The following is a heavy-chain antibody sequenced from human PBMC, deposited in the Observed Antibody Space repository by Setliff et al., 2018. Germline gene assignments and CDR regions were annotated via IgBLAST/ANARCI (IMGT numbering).Heavy chain of an antibody. CDR3: AKFGPLDLTGDWAFDN. D-gene: IGHD7-27*01. Sequence: SETLSLTCTVYGGSFSDYYWGWIRQPPGKGLEWIGEIHHSGGTSYNPSLKSRVTISIDTSKNQFSLNLNSVTAADTAVYFCAKFGPLDLTGDWAFDNWGQGTLVTVSS. V-gene: IGHV4-34*01. J-gene: IGHJ4*02. CDR1: GGSFSDYY. CDR2: IHHSGGT.